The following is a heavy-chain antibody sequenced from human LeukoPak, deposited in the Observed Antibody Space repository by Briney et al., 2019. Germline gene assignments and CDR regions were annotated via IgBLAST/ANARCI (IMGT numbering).Heavy chain of an antibody. V-gene: IGHV1-18*01. CDR2: ISAYNGNT. J-gene: IGHJ5*02. Sequence: ALVKVSCKASGYTFTSYGISWVRQAPGQGLEWMGWISAYNGNTNYAQKLQGRVTMTTDTSTSTAYMELRSLRSDDTAVYYCARLYGSGSTNGFDPWGQGTLVTVSS. CDR3: ARLYGSGSTNGFDP. D-gene: IGHD3-10*01. CDR1: GYTFTSYG.